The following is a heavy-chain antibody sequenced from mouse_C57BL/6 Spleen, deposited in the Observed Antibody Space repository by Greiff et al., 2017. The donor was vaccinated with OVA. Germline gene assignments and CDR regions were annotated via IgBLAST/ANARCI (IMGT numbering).Heavy chain of an antibody. V-gene: IGHV1-7*01. Sequence: VQVVESGAELAKPGASVKLSCKASGYTFTSYWMHWVKQRPGQGLEWIGYINPSSGYTKYNQKFKDKATLTADKSSSTAYMQLSSLTYEDSAVYYCARSIYSNYAMDYWGQGTSVTVSS. CDR3: ARSIYSNYAMDY. CDR2: INPSSGYT. J-gene: IGHJ4*01. CDR1: GYTFTSYW. D-gene: IGHD2-5*01.